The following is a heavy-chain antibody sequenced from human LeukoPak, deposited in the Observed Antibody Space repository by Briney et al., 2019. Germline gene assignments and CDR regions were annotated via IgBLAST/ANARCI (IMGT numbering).Heavy chain of an antibody. CDR2: IRSKANSYAT. Sequence: GGSLKLSCAASGFIFSGSAMHWVRQASGKGLEWVGRIRSKANSYATAYAASVKGRFTISRDDSKNTAYLQMNSLKTEDTAVYYCTRRIVATFGPPGDYWGQGTLVTVSS. V-gene: IGHV3-73*01. D-gene: IGHD5-12*01. CDR1: GFIFSGSA. J-gene: IGHJ4*02. CDR3: TRRIVATFGPPGDY.